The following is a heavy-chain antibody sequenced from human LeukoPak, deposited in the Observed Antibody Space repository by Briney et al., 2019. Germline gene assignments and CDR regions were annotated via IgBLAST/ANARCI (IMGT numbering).Heavy chain of an antibody. CDR3: ARDARYYYDSSGYYPDHFDY. CDR2: ISSSSSYI. V-gene: IGHV3-21*01. J-gene: IGHJ4*02. D-gene: IGHD3-22*01. CDR1: GFTFSSYS. Sequence: PGGSLRLSCAASGFTFSSYSMNWVRQAPGKGLEWVSSISSSSSYIYYADSVKGRFTISRDNAKNSLYLQMNSLRAEDTAVYYCARDARYYYDSSGYYPDHFDYWGQGTLVTVSS.